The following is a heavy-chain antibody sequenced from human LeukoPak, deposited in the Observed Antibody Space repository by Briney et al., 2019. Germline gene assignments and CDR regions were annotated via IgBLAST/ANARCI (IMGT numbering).Heavy chain of an antibody. J-gene: IGHJ3*01. CDR2: IYTSDTT. CDR3: AGFRWVVGTRAFDV. D-gene: IGHD1-14*01. CDR1: GVSINSGNYY. V-gene: IGHV4-61*09. Sequence: SQTLSLTCTVSGVSINSGNYYWSWIRQPAGRGLEWIGHIYTSDTTNYSPSLNNRVTISLDTSSHQFSLKLTSVTAADTAVYFCAGFRWVVGTRAFDVWGRGTMVTVSS.